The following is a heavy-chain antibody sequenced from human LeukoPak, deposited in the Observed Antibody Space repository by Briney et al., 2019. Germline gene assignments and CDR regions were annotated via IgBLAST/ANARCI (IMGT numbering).Heavy chain of an antibody. V-gene: IGHV3-23*01. D-gene: IGHD4-17*01. CDR1: GFTFSSYA. CDR3: ARETGSAVGSTDFDY. Sequence: GGSLRLSCSVSGFTFSSYAMSWVRQAPGKGLEWVSTTSGIGAGTYYADSVRGRFTISRDNAKNTLYLQMDSLRAEDTAVYYCARETGSAVGSTDFDYWGQGTLVTVSS. CDR2: TSGIGAGT. J-gene: IGHJ4*02.